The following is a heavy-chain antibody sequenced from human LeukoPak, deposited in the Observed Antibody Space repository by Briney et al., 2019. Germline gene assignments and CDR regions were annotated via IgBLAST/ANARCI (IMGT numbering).Heavy chain of an antibody. J-gene: IGHJ1*01. CDR3: AKDPARYFDWLLQAEYFQH. V-gene: IGHV3-23*01. CDR1: GFSFTSSA. Sequence: TLGFLRLSSAGPGFSFTSSAMSCVRQAPGKWLECVSPISGTGGSTYSADSMMGRFTISRDNSKNTLYLQMNSTRAEDTAVYYCAKDPARYFDWLLQAEYFQHWGQGTLVTVSS. CDR2: ISGTGGST. D-gene: IGHD3-9*01.